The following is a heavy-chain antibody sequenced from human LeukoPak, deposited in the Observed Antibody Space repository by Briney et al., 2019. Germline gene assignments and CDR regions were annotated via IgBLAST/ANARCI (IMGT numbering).Heavy chain of an antibody. CDR2: ISYDGSNK. CDR1: GFTFSSYD. D-gene: IGHD3-16*01. V-gene: IGHV3-33*05. Sequence: LAGGSLRLSCAASGFTFSSYDIHWVRQAPGKGLEWVAVISYDGSNKDYADFVKGRFTISRDNSKNTLYLQMNSLRAEDTAVYYCAKEVRGDAFDIWGQGTMVTVSS. CDR3: AKEVRGDAFDI. J-gene: IGHJ3*02.